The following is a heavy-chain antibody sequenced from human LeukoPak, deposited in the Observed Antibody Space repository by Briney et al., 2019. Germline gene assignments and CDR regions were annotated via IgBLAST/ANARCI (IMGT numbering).Heavy chain of an antibody. CDR1: GFSFSRYT. Sequence: GGSLRLSCAASGFSFSRYTMSWVRQAPGKGREWISYISSSSTTIKYADSVKGRFIISRDNAKNSVYLQMNSLRAEDTAVYYCALIAVDWQQPFDYWGQGTLVTVSS. CDR2: ISSSSTTI. J-gene: IGHJ4*02. CDR3: ALIAVDWQQPFDY. V-gene: IGHV3-48*01. D-gene: IGHD6-13*01.